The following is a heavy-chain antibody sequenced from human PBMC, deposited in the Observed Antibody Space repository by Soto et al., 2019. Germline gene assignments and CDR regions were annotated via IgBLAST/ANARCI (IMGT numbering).Heavy chain of an antibody. J-gene: IGHJ1*01. Sequence: QVQLQESGPGLVKPSQTLSLTCTVSGGSISSGDYYWSWIRQPPGKGLEWIGDIYYSGSTYYNPSLSRRVTMSVDTSKIQCSLKLSSVTAAVTAVYYCVRVRPEGSRIGAGGQGTPVTVSS. CDR1: GGSISSGDYY. V-gene: IGHV4-30-4*01. CDR3: VRVRPEGSRIGA. D-gene: IGHD6-13*01. CDR2: IYYSGST.